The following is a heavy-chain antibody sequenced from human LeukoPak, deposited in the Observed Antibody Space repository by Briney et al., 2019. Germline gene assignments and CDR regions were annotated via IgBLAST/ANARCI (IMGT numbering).Heavy chain of an antibody. J-gene: IGHJ4*02. Sequence: GASVKVSCKASGYTFTSYAMNWVRRAPGQGLEWMGWINPNSGGTNYAQKFQGRVTMTRDTSISTAYMELSRLRSDDTAVYYCARHVVAVGFDYWGQGTLVTVSS. V-gene: IGHV1-2*02. CDR2: INPNSGGT. CDR1: GYTFTSYA. CDR3: ARHVVAVGFDY. D-gene: IGHD3-22*01.